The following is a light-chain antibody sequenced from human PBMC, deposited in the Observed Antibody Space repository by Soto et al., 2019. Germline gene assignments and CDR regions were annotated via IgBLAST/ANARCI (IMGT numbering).Light chain of an antibody. Sequence: DIVLTQSPLSLPVTPGEPASISCRSSQSLRHSNGYNYLDWYLQKPGQSPQLLIYLGSNRASGVPDRFSGSGSGTDFTLKISRLEAEDVGVYYCMHAVQIPEYTFGQGTKLEIK. CDR3: MHAVQIPEYT. CDR2: LGS. V-gene: IGKV2-28*01. J-gene: IGKJ2*01. CDR1: QSLRHSNGYNY.